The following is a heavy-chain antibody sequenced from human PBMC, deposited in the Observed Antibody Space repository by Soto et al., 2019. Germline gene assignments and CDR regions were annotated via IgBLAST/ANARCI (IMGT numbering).Heavy chain of an antibody. J-gene: IGHJ4*02. Sequence: QVQLVQSGAEVKEPGSSVQVSCKASGDNFNTYTITWVRQAPGQGLEWMGGIIPSFGTPIYAQKLQGRVTITADESTSTVHMELNSLTYEDTAMYYCARELHGSWDYWGQGTLVTVSS. CDR2: IIPSFGTP. D-gene: IGHD2-21*01. CDR3: ARELHGSWDY. CDR1: GDNFNTYT. V-gene: IGHV1-69*12.